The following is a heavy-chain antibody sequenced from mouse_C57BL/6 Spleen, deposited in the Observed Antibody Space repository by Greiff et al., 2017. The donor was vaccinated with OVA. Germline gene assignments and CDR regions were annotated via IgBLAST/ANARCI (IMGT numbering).Heavy chain of an antibody. CDR3: ARDTTVVAPGAVDY. Sequence: QVQLQQPGAELVKPGASVKLSCKASGYTFTSYWMHWVKQRPGQGLEWIGMIHPNSGSTNYNEKFKSKATLTVDKSSSTAYMQLSSLTSEDSAVYYCARDTTVVAPGAVDYWGQGTSVTVSS. CDR2: IHPNSGST. J-gene: IGHJ4*01. V-gene: IGHV1-64*01. CDR1: GYTFTSYW. D-gene: IGHD1-1*01.